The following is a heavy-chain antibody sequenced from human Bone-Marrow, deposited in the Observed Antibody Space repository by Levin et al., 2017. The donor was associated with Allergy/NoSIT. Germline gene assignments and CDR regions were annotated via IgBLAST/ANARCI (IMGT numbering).Heavy chain of an antibody. CDR1: GFTFSAHW. Sequence: GESLKISCAASGFTFSAHWMSWVRRPPGKGLEWVANIKQDGTVTDYAAFVEGRFTISRDNAKNSVYLNMNNLRVEDTAVFYCARGDYYDRSHFFDYWGQGKLVTVSS. CDR2: IKQDGTVT. CDR3: ARGDYYDRSHFFDY. J-gene: IGHJ4*02. V-gene: IGHV3-7*01. D-gene: IGHD3-22*01.